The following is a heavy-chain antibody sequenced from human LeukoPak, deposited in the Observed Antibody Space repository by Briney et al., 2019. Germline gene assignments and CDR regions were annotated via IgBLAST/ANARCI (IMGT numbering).Heavy chain of an antibody. J-gene: IGHJ4*02. D-gene: IGHD6-19*01. CDR3: ARGWAAVAAFDY. V-gene: IGHV4-39*07. CDR2: IYYSGST. Sequence: SETLSLTCTVSGGSISSSSYYWGWIRQPPGKGLEWIGSIYYSGSTYYNPSLKSRVTISVDTSKNQFSLKLSSVTAADTAVYYCARGWAAVAAFDYWGQGTLVTVSS. CDR1: GGSISSSSYY.